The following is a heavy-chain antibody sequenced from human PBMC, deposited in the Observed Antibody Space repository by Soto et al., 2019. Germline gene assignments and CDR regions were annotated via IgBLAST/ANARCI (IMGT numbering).Heavy chain of an antibody. CDR1: GYTFSIYG. CDR3: ARDYYDMLTGYCTRGMDV. CDR2: ISGYNGDT. J-gene: IGHJ6*02. D-gene: IGHD3-9*01. Sequence: QVRLVQSGAEVKKSGASVKVSCKTSGYTFSIYGISWVRQAPGQGLEWMGWISGYNGDTNYAQKFQGRVTMTTDTSTSTAYMELRSLRSDDTAVYYCARDYYDMLTGYCTRGMDVWGQGTAVTVSS. V-gene: IGHV1-18*01.